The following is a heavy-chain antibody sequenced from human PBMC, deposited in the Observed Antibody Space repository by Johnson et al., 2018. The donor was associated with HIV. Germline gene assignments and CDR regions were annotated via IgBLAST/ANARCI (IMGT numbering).Heavy chain of an antibody. J-gene: IGHJ3*02. D-gene: IGHD2-21*01. Sequence: VQLVESGGGVVQPGRSLRLSCAASGFTFSSYAMHWVRQAPGKGLEWVAVISYDGSNKYYADSVKGRFTISRDNSKNTLYLQMNSLRAEDTAVYYCARDNIVVVIAHTGAFDIWGQGTMVTVSS. CDR1: GFTFSSYA. CDR3: ARDNIVVVIAHTGAFDI. V-gene: IGHV3-30*04. CDR2: ISYDGSNK.